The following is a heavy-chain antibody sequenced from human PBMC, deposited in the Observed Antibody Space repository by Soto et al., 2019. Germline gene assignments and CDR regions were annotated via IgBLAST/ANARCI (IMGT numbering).Heavy chain of an antibody. D-gene: IGHD6-6*01. Sequence: TGGSLRLSCAASGFTFSSYGMHWVRQAPGKGLEWVSAISGNGGSTYYADSVKGRFTIPRDNSKNTLYLQMNSLRAEDTAVYYCAKDPMWSSSSPVNLIFDYWGQGTLVTVSS. J-gene: IGHJ4*02. CDR3: AKDPMWSSSSPVNLIFDY. V-gene: IGHV3-23*01. CDR1: GFTFSSYG. CDR2: ISGNGGST.